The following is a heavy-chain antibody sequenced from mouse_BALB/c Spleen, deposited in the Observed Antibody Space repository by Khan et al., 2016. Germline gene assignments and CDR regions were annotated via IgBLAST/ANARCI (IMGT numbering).Heavy chain of an antibody. CDR2: IKSKTNNYAT. CDR1: GFTFNTYA. CDR3: VGYDYYY. Sequence: EVQLVESGGGLVQPKGSLKLSCAASGFTFNTYAMNWVRQAPGKGLEWVARIKSKTNNYATYYADSVKDRFTISRAASQGMLSLQMNNLKTEYTARYYCVGYDYYYWGQGTSVTVSS. D-gene: IGHD2-4*01. J-gene: IGHJ4*01. V-gene: IGHV10-1*02.